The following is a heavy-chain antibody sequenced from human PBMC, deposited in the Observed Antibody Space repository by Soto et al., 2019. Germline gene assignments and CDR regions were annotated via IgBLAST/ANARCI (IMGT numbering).Heavy chain of an antibody. Sequence: GGSLRLSCAASGFTFSSYSMNWVRQAPGKGLEWVSSISSSSSYIYYADSVKGRFTISRDNAKNSLYLQMDSLRAEDTAVYYCARSHCSGGNCYRHYYYGMDVWGQGTKVTVSS. CDR2: ISSSSSYI. V-gene: IGHV3-21*01. D-gene: IGHD2-15*01. J-gene: IGHJ6*01. CDR3: ARSHCSGGNCYRHYYYGMDV. CDR1: GFTFSSYS.